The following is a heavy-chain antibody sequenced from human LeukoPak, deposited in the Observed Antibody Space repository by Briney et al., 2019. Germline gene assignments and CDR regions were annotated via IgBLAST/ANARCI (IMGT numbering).Heavy chain of an antibody. D-gene: IGHD6-6*01. V-gene: IGHV4-39*01. CDR2: IYYSGST. CDR1: GGSISSSSYY. J-gene: IGHJ5*02. Sequence: SSETLSLTCTVSGGSISSSSYYWGWIRQPPGKGLEWIGSIYYSGSTYYNPSLKSRVTISVDTSKNQFSLKLSSVTAADTAVYYCARSIAARGWFDPWGQGTLVTVSS. CDR3: ARSIAARGWFDP.